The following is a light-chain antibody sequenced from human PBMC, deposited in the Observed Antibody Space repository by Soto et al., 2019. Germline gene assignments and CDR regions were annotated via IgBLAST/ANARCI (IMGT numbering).Light chain of an antibody. CDR3: QQYHSYHLT. Sequence: DIQMTQSPSTLSASVGDRVTITCRASQSISSWLAWYQQKPGKAPKLLIYKASSLESGVPSRFSGSGSGTEFTLTMSSLQPDEFATDYCQQYHSYHLTFGGGTKVDNK. CDR2: KAS. V-gene: IGKV1-5*03. CDR1: QSISSW. J-gene: IGKJ4*01.